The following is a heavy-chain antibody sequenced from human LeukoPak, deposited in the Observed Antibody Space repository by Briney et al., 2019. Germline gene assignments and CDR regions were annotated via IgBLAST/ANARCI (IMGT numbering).Heavy chain of an antibody. J-gene: IGHJ6*03. CDR2: ISSSSSYI. CDR3: ARSSGSGSHVVSGWNYYSYYMDV. D-gene: IGHD3-10*01. Sequence: GGSLRLSCAASGFTFSSYSMNWVRQAPGKGLEWVSSISSSSSYIYYADSVKGRFTISRDNAKNSLYLQMNSLRAEDTAVYYCARSSGSGSHVVSGWNYYSYYMDVWGKGTTVTISS. V-gene: IGHV3-21*01. CDR1: GFTFSSYS.